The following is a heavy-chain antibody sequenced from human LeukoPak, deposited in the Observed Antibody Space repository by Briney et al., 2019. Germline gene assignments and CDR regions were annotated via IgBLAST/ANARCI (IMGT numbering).Heavy chain of an antibody. CDR3: ARDGGGRYYDSSGYLDP. Sequence: SETLSLTCTVSGGSISSGSYYWSWIRQPAGKGLEWIGRIYTSGSTNYNPSLKSRVTISVDTSKNQFSLKLSSVTAADTAVYYCARDGGGRYYDSSGYLDPWGQGTLVTVSS. J-gene: IGHJ5*02. D-gene: IGHD3-22*01. CDR1: GGSISSGSYY. CDR2: IYTSGST. V-gene: IGHV4-61*02.